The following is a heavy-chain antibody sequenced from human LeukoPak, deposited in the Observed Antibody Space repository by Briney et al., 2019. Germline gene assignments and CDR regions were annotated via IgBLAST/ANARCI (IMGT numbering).Heavy chain of an antibody. CDR3: AKVKDIVVVVAANFDY. Sequence: GGSLRLSCAASEFTFSNYGMTWVRQAPGKGLEWVSSISTSGGSTYYADSVKGRFTISRDNSKNTLYLQMNSLRAEDTAVYYCAKVKDIVVVVAANFDYWGQGTLVTVSS. D-gene: IGHD2-15*01. CDR1: EFTFSNYG. J-gene: IGHJ4*02. V-gene: IGHV3-23*01. CDR2: ISTSGGST.